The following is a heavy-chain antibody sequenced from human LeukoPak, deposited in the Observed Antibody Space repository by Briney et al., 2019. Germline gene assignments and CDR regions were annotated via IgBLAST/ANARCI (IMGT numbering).Heavy chain of an antibody. Sequence: TSETLSPTCTVSGGSISSGGYYWSWIRQHPGKGLEWIGYIYYSGSTYYNPSLKSRDTISVDTSKNQFSLKLSSVTAADTAVYYCARAPATAMVNGFRPHYFDYWGQGTLVTVSS. CDR2: IYYSGST. J-gene: IGHJ4*02. D-gene: IGHD5-18*01. V-gene: IGHV4-31*03. CDR3: ARAPATAMVNGFRPHYFDY. CDR1: GGSISSGGYY.